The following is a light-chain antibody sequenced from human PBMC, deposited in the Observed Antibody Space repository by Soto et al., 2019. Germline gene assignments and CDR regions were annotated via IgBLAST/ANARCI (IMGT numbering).Light chain of an antibody. CDR1: QNVSTY. J-gene: IGKJ3*01. Sequence: EIVLTQSPATLSLSPGERVTLSCRASQNVSTYLAWYQQKPGQAPRLLIYDASDRATVIPARFSGSGSGTVFTLTISSPEHEDSAVYCCQQRTNWLTFGPGTKVDIK. CDR2: DAS. V-gene: IGKV3-11*01. CDR3: QQRTNWLT.